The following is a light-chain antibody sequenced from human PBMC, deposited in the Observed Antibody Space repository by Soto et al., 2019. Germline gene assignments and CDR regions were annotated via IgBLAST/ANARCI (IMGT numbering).Light chain of an antibody. CDR1: QGISGW. CDR3: QQADSFPLT. J-gene: IGKJ4*01. V-gene: IGKV1D-12*01. Sequence: DIQMTQSPSSVSASVGDRVTITCRASQGISGWLAWYQQKPGKAPKLLIFAASSLQSGVPSRFSGSGSGADYTLTISSLQTEDSATFFCQQADSFPLTFGGGTKVEIK. CDR2: AAS.